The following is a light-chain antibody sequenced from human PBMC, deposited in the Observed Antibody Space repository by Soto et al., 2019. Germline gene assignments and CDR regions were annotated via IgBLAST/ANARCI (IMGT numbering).Light chain of an antibody. CDR2: EVN. J-gene: IGLJ1*01. CDR3: SSYAGSRNV. CDR1: SSDVGGYNY. Sequence: QSGLTQPPSASGSPGQSVAISCTGTSSDVGGYNYVSWYQQHPGKAPKLMIYEVNKRPSGVPDRFSGSKSGNTASLTVSGPQAEDEADYYGSSYAGSRNVFGTGTKGTVL. V-gene: IGLV2-8*01.